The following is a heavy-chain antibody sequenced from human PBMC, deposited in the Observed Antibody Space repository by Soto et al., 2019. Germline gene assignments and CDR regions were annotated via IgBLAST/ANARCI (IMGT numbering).Heavy chain of an antibody. CDR2: IYYSGST. J-gene: IGHJ4*02. V-gene: IGHV4-59*01. CDR3: ARGFFEYSSGFDY. D-gene: IGHD6-19*01. Sequence: SETLSLTCTVSGGSISSYYWSWIRQPPGKGLEWIGYIYYSGSTNYNPSLKSRVTISVDTSKNQFSLKLSSVTAADTAVYYCARGFFEYSSGFDYWAQRTLVTGSS. CDR1: GGSISSYY.